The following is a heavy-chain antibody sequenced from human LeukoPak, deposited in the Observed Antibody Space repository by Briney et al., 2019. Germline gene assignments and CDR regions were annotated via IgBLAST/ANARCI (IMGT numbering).Heavy chain of an antibody. J-gene: IGHJ4*02. Sequence: GASVKVSCKASGYTFTGYYMHWVRQAPGQGPEWMGWIGPNSGDTNYAQKFQGRVTMTRDSSITTAYMELSRLRSDDTAMYYCARGREPVYFFDYWGQGTLVTVSS. D-gene: IGHD1-26*01. CDR3: ARGREPVYFFDY. CDR1: GYTFTGYY. V-gene: IGHV1-2*02. CDR2: IGPNSGDT.